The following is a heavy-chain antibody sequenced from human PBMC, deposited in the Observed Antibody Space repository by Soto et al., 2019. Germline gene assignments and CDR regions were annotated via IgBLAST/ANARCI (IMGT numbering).Heavy chain of an antibody. CDR2: TYYTGNT. CDR1: GGSISNHY. CDR3: ARSNWYSEY. D-gene: IGHD7-27*01. V-gene: IGHV4-59*11. J-gene: IGHJ4*02. Sequence: QVQLQESGPGLVKPSETLSLTCTVSGGSISNHYWSWIRQPPGKGLEWIGYTYYTGNTNYNPSLKSRVTMSVDTSKNQFALTLSSVTAADTAVYYCARSNWYSEYWGQGTLVTVSS.